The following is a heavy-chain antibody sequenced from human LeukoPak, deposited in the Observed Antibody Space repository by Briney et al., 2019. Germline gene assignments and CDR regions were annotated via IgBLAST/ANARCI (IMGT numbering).Heavy chain of an antibody. Sequence: SETLSLTCTVSGGSISSSSYYWGWIRQPPGKGLEWIGSIYYSRSTYYNPSLKSRVTISVDTSKNQFSLKLSSVTAADTAVYYCASPGLDYWGQGTLVTVSS. V-gene: IGHV4-39*01. CDR2: IYYSRST. CDR3: ASPGLDY. CDR1: GGSISSSSYY. J-gene: IGHJ4*02. D-gene: IGHD7-27*01.